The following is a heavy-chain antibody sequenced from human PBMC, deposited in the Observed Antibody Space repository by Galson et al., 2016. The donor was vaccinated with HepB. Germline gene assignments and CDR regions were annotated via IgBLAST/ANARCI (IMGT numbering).Heavy chain of an antibody. J-gene: IGHJ6*02. Sequence: QSGAEVKKPGETLRISCQASGYSFSSYWIAWVRQEPGKGLEWMGMVYPGDSDTKYSPSFHGHVTISADASTSIAFLQWSGLKASDTAIYYCARQRYYNFWSSFGPRGAMDVWGQGTTVTVSS. CDR1: GYSFSSYW. D-gene: IGHD3-3*01. CDR3: ARQRYYNFWSSFGPRGAMDV. V-gene: IGHV5-51*01. CDR2: VYPGDSDT.